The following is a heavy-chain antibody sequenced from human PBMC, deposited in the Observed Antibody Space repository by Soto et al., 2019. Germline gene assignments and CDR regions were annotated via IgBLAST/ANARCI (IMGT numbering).Heavy chain of an antibody. Sequence: SETLSLTCAVYGGSFSGYYWSWIRQPPRKGLEWIGEINHSGSTNYNPSLKSRVTISVDTSKNQFSLKLSSVTAADTAVYYCARQISSSSWFDPWGQGTLVTVSS. J-gene: IGHJ5*02. CDR3: ARQISSSSWFDP. CDR1: GGSFSGYY. D-gene: IGHD6-6*01. CDR2: INHSGST. V-gene: IGHV4-34*01.